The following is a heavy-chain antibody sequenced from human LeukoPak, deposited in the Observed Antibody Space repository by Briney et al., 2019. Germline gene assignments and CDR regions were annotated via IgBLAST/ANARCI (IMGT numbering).Heavy chain of an antibody. Sequence: SETLSLTCAVYGGSFSGYYWSWIRQPPGKGLEWIGEINHSGSTNYNPSLKSRVTISVDTSKNQFSLKLSSVTAADTAVYYRARAQQWLATLHFFDYWGQGTLVTVSS. V-gene: IGHV4-34*01. CDR3: ARAQQWLATLHFFDY. J-gene: IGHJ4*02. CDR1: GGSFSGYY. D-gene: IGHD6-19*01. CDR2: INHSGST.